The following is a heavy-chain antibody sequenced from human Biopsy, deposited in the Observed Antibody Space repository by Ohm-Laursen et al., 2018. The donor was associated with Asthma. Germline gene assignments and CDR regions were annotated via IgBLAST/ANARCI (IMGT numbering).Heavy chain of an antibody. CDR3: ASQSSGPDFWSGYYYFDY. CDR1: GFTFSSYG. J-gene: IGHJ4*02. Sequence: SLRLSCTASGFTFSSYGMHWVRQAPGKGLEWVAVISYDGSNKYYADSVKGRFTISRDNSKNTLYLQMNSLRAEDTAVYYCASQSSGPDFWSGYYYFDYWGQGTLITVSS. D-gene: IGHD3-3*01. CDR2: ISYDGSNK. V-gene: IGHV3-30*03.